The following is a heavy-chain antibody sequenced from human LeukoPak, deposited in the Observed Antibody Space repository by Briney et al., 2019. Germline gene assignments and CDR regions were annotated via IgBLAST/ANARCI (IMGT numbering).Heavy chain of an antibody. J-gene: IGHJ4*02. V-gene: IGHV4-59*08. CDR3: ARRAGSEYCSSTSCLIDY. CDR2: IYYSGST. Sequence: SETLSLTCTVSGGSISSYYWSWIRQPPGKGLEWIGYIYYSGSTNYNPSLKSRVTISVDTSKNQFSLKLSSVTAADTAVYYCARRAGSEYCSSTSCLIDYWGQGTLVTVSS. D-gene: IGHD2-2*01. CDR1: GGSISSYY.